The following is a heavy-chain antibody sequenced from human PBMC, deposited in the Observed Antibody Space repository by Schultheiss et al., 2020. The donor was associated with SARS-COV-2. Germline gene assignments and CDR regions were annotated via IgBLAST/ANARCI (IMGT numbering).Heavy chain of an antibody. CDR3: ARESGGDLDY. CDR2: IIPTSSAT. Sequence: ASVKVSCKASGYTFTTYDISWVRQAPRQGLEWMGWIIPTSSATSYAQKYQGRVTMTRDTSTNTVHMDLSSLNFDDTAVYYCARESGGDLDYWGQGTLVTVSS. CDR1: GYTFTTYD. J-gene: IGHJ4*02. V-gene: IGHV1-2*02. D-gene: IGHD2-21*02.